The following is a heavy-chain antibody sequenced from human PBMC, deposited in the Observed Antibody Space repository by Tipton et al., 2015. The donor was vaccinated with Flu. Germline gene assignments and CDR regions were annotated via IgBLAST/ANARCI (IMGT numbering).Heavy chain of an antibody. CDR1: GGSISGYY. J-gene: IGHJ5*01. CDR3: TREGSLRYFDWIPSNWFDS. Sequence: LRLSCTVSGGSISGYYWSWIRQPPGKGLEWIAYIYYSGSTNYNPSLKSRVAISVDLSKNQFSLRLTSVTAADTAVYYCTREGSLRYFDWIPSNWFDSWGQGTPVAVSS. CDR2: IYYSGST. V-gene: IGHV4-4*08. D-gene: IGHD3-9*01.